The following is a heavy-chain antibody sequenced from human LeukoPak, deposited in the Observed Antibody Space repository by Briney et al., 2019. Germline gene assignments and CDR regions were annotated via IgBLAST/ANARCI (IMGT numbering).Heavy chain of an antibody. Sequence: GGSLRLSCAASGFTFSDYYMSWIRQAPGKGLESLAYISPSSHDIYYADSVKGRFTISRDNARTSLYLQMNSLGPDDTALYYCSTDPRLLTYWGHGTLVTVSS. D-gene: IGHD2-8*01. CDR1: GFTFSDYY. CDR3: STDPRLLTY. CDR2: ISPSSHDI. V-gene: IGHV3-11*01. J-gene: IGHJ4*01.